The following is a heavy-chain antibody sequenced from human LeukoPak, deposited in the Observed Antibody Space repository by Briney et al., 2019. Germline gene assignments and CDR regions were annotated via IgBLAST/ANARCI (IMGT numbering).Heavy chain of an antibody. CDR2: ISAYNGNT. Sequence: GASVKVSCKASGYTFTSYGISWVRQAPGQGLEWMGWISAYNGNTNYAQKLQGRVTMTTDTSTSTAYMELRSLRSDDTAVYYCASSGYSYGYYDSSGYPLGDYWGQGTLVTVSS. CDR3: ASSGYSYGYYDSSGYPLGDY. D-gene: IGHD3-22*01. V-gene: IGHV1-18*01. J-gene: IGHJ4*02. CDR1: GYTFTSYG.